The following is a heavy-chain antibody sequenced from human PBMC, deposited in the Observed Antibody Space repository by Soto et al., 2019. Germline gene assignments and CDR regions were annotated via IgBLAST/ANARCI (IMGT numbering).Heavy chain of an antibody. CDR1: WESFGSYW. J-gene: IGHJ4*02. CDR3: ARQINVSDSVPNLLYYLEX. V-gene: IGHV5-10-1*01. D-gene: IGHD3-22*01. CDR2: IGRSDSQT. Sequence: GESLNICCRCSWESFGSYWITWVRQMRGRGLEWMGRIGRSDSQTYYRTSFRGHVTISAAKSITTVFLQWSSLRASDTAMYYCARQINVSDSVPNLLYYLEXWCQGTPVT.